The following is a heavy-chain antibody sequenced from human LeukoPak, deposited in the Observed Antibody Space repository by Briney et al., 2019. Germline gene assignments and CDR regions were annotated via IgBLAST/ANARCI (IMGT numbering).Heavy chain of an antibody. CDR2: ISSSGNTE. V-gene: IGHV3-48*03. J-gene: IGHJ4*02. CDR3: ARDTVNAPFVVSLDY. CDR1: GFSFSSFP. D-gene: IGHD2-8*01. Sequence: GGSLRLSCAASGFSFSSFPINWVRQAPGKGLEWVSHISSSGNTEYYLDSVRSRFTMSRDNAKNLLFLEMHSLRAEDTAVYYCARDTVNAPFVVSLDYWGQGALVTVSS.